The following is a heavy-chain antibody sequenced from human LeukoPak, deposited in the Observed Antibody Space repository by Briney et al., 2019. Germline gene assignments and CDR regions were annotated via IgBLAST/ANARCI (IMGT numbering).Heavy chain of an antibody. Sequence: ASVKVSCKASGYTFTGYYMHSVRQAPGQGLEWMGWINPNSGGTNYAQKFQGRVTMTRDTSISTAYMELSRLRSDDTAVYYCTREARRYCSSTSCPISYWGQGTLVTVSS. CDR3: TREARRYCSSTSCPISY. V-gene: IGHV1-2*02. J-gene: IGHJ4*02. D-gene: IGHD2-2*01. CDR2: INPNSGGT. CDR1: GYTFTGYY.